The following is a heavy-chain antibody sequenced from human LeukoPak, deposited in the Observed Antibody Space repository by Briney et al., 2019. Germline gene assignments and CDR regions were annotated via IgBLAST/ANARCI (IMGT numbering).Heavy chain of an antibody. J-gene: IGHJ3*02. Sequence: GASVKVSCKASGYTFTSYDINWARQATGQGLEWMGWVNPNSGNTGYAQKFQGRVTMTRNTSISTAYMELSSLRSEDTAVYYCARGHYYDSSGYYSDAFDIWGQGTMVTVSS. V-gene: IGHV1-8*01. CDR1: GYTFTSYD. CDR2: VNPNSGNT. CDR3: ARGHYYDSSGYYSDAFDI. D-gene: IGHD3-22*01.